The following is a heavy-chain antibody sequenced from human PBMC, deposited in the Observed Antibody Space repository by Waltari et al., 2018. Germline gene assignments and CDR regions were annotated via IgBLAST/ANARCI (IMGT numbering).Heavy chain of an antibody. CDR1: GGTFSSYT. V-gene: IGHV1-69*08. Sequence: QVQLVQSGAEVKKPGSSVKVSCKASGGTFSSYTISWVRQAPGQGLEWMGRINPSLGIANDAQKFQGRVTITADKSTSTAYMELSSLRSEDTAVYYCARDPVTYYYGSGSYYFDYWGQGTLVTVSS. D-gene: IGHD3-10*01. CDR3: ARDPVTYYYGSGSYYFDY. J-gene: IGHJ4*02. CDR2: INPSLGIA.